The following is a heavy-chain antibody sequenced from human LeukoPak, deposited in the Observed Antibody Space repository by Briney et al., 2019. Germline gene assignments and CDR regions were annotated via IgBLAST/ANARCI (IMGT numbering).Heavy chain of an antibody. CDR2: IKTDGSEK. V-gene: IGHV3-7*01. J-gene: IGHJ1*01. Sequence: GGSLRLSCEGSGFTFSNYWMSWVRQAPGKGLEWVANIKTDGSEKYYVDSVKGRFTISRDNAKDSLYLQMNSLRAEDTAVYYCATYSSLNAREFQYWGQGTLVTVSS. D-gene: IGHD3-22*01. CDR3: ATYSSLNAREFQY. CDR1: GFTFSNYW.